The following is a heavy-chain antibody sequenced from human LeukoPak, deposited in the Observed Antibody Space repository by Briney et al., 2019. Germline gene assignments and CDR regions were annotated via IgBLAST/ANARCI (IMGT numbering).Heavy chain of an antibody. J-gene: IGHJ5*02. V-gene: IGHV4-31*03. CDR3: TRDRRTEDYYDSSGYSPEGFDP. D-gene: IGHD3-22*01. Sequence: TLSLTCTVSGGSISSGDYYWSWVRQHPGKGLEWIGYIYNSGTTFNNPSLKSRVTISADTTKNQFSLKLSPVTTADTAVYYCTRDRRTEDYYDSSGYSPEGFDPWGQGTLVTVSS. CDR1: GGSISSGDYY. CDR2: IYNSGTT.